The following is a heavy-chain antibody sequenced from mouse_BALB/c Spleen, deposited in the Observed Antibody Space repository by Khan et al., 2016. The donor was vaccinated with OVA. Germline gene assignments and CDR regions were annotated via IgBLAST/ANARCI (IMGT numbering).Heavy chain of an antibody. CDR2: INTYTGEP. Sequence: QIQLLQSGPELKKPGETVKISCQASGYTFTNNGMNWVKQAPGKGLKWMGWINTYTGEPTYANDFKGRFAFSLETSASTAFLQINNLKNEDTDTYDSARVGCSGTMDYWGQGTSVTVSS. CDR3: ARVGCSGTMDY. J-gene: IGHJ4*01. D-gene: IGHD1-1*02. CDR1: GYTFTNNG. V-gene: IGHV9-3-1*01.